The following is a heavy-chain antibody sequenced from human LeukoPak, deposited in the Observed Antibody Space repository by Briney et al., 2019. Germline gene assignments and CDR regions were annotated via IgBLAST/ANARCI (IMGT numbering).Heavy chain of an antibody. V-gene: IGHV3-66*01. J-gene: IGHJ6*02. CDR2: IYSGGST. CDR1: GFTVSSNY. CDR3: ARDRIITTFRGDYYYYGMDV. D-gene: IGHD3-22*01. Sequence: GGSLRLSCAASGFTVSSNYMSWARQAPGKGLEWVSVIYSGGSTYYADSVKGRFTISRDNSKNTLYLQMNSLRAEDTAVYYCARDRIITTFRGDYYYYGMDVWGQGTTVTVSS.